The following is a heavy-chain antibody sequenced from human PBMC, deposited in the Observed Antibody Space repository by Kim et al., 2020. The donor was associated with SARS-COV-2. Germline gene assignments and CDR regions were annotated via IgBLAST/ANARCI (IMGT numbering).Heavy chain of an antibody. CDR3: ARVHSSTWKIDY. V-gene: IGHV6-1*01. CDR2: TYYRSKWYN. CDR1: GDSVSSNSVA. Sequence: SQTLSLTCAISGDSVSSNSVAWNWIRQSPSRGLDWLGRTYYRSKWYNEYAVSVKSRITINPDTSKNHFSLQLNSVTPEDTAVYYCARVHSSTWKIDYWGQGTLITVSS. J-gene: IGHJ4*02. D-gene: IGHD2-2*01.